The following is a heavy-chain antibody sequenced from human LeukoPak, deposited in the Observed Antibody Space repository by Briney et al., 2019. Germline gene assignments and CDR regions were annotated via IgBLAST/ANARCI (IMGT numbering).Heavy chain of an antibody. CDR3: ARSPLRYSGGDAPLDY. D-gene: IGHD3-9*01. CDR2: VYYRGTT. CDR1: GGSISSYY. Sequence: SETLSLTCTISGGSISSYYWSWIRQPPGKGLEWIGYVYYRGTTNYNPSLKSRVTISVDTSKNQFSLKLSSVTAADTAVYYCARSPLRYSGGDAPLDYWGQGTLVTVSS. J-gene: IGHJ4*02. V-gene: IGHV4-59*01.